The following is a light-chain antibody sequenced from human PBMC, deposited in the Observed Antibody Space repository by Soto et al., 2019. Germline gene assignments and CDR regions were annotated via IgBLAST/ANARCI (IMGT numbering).Light chain of an antibody. CDR3: QQYHDWLT. CDR1: QSVSTN. V-gene: IGKV3D-15*01. CDR2: DAS. Sequence: VMTQSPGTLSVSPGETATLSCGTSQSVSTNLAWYQQKPGQPPRLLIYDASTRATGIPARFRGSGSGTEFTLTISYLRPEDFAVYFCQQYHDWLTFGGGTKVDIK. J-gene: IGKJ4*01.